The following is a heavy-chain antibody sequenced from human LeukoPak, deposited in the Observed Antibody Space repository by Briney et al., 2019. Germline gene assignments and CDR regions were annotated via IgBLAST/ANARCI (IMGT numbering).Heavy chain of an antibody. J-gene: IGHJ4*02. CDR2: INPSGGST. CDR1: GGTFSSYA. D-gene: IGHD3-10*01. CDR3: ARALYGSGSYYPS. Sequence: ASVKVSCKASGGTFSSYAISWVRQAPGQGVEWMGIINPSGGSTSYAQKFQGRVTMTRDMSTSTVYMELSSLRSEDTAVYYCARALYGSGSYYPSWGQGTLVTVSS. V-gene: IGHV1-46*01.